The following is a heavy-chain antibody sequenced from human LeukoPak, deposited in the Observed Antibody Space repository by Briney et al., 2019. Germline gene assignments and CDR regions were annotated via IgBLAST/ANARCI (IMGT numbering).Heavy chain of an antibody. CDR2: IGDTGRAK. Sequence: GRSLRLSCAASGFTFSRHGMHWVRQAPGKGLEWVAVIGDTGRAKYYADSVEGRFTASRDNFKNTLYLEMNSLRAEDTAVYFCARGQSPPWVITFGGSYYFDYWGQGTLVTVSS. J-gene: IGHJ4*02. CDR3: ARGQSPPWVITFGGSYYFDY. V-gene: IGHV3-33*08. CDR1: GFTFSRHG. D-gene: IGHD3-16*01.